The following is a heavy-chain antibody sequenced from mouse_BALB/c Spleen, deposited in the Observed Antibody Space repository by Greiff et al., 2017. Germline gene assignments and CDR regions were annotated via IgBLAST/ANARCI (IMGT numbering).Heavy chain of an antibody. CDR2: IYPGNSDT. CDR3: TRTPLGNYGLGFDY. CDR1: GYSFTSYW. Sequence: VQLQQSGTVLARPGASVKMSCKASGYSFTSYWMHWVKQRPGQGLEWIGAIYPGNSDTSYNQKFKGKAKLTAVTSASTAYMELSSLTNEDSAVYYCTRTPLGNYGLGFDYWGQGTTLTVSS. J-gene: IGHJ2*01. V-gene: IGHV1-5*01. D-gene: IGHD2-1*01.